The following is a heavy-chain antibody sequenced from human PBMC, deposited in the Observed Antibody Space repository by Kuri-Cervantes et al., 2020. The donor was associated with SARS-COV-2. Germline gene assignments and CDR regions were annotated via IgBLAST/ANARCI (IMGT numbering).Heavy chain of an antibody. J-gene: IGHJ2*01. CDR1: GGTFSSYA. D-gene: IGHD2-2*01. V-gene: IGHV1-69*06. CDR3: ARGTLYCSITSCSPAVWYFDL. CDR2: IIPIFGTA. Sequence: SVKVSCKASGGTFSSYAISWVRQAPGQGLEWMGGIIPIFGTANYAQKFQGRVTITADKSTSTAYMELSSLRSEDTAVYYCARGTLYCSITSCSPAVWYFDLWGRGTLVTVSS.